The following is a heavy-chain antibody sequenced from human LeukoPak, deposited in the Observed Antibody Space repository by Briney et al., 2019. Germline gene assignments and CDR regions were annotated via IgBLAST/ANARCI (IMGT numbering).Heavy chain of an antibody. J-gene: IGHJ4*02. CDR2: IKSDGSST. V-gene: IGHV3-74*01. CDR1: GFTVSSNF. Sequence: PGGSLRLSCAASGFTVSSNFMSWVRQAPGKGLVWVSRIKSDGSSTSYADSVKGRFTISRDNAKNTLYLQMNSLRAEDTAVYYCARSDYYDNWGQGTLVTVSS. CDR3: ARSDYYDN.